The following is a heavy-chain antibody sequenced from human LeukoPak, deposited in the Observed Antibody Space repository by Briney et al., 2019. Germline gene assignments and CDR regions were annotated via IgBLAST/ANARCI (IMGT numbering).Heavy chain of an antibody. CDR2: ITGSGGNT. D-gene: IGHD3-9*01. CDR1: GFTFSNYA. J-gene: IGHJ4*02. CDR3: AKWGDYDVLTGYYVSDY. V-gene: IGHV3-23*01. Sequence: PGASLRLSCAASGFTFSNYAMSWVRQAPGKGLGWVSAITGSGGNTYYADSVKGRFTISRDNSKNTVFLQMNSLRAEDTAVYYCAKWGDYDVLTGYYVSDYWGQGTLVTVSS.